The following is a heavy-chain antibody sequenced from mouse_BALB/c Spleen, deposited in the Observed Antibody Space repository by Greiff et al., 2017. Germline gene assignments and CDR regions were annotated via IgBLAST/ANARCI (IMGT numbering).Heavy chain of an antibody. D-gene: IGHD3-1*01. CDR1: GFTFSDYY. J-gene: IGHJ4*01. Sequence: EVKVEESGGGLVKPGGSLKLSCAASGFTFSDYYMYWVRQTPEKRLEWVATISDGGSYTYYPDSVKGRFTISRDNAKNNLYLQMSSLKSEDTAMYYCARGRAFYAMDYWGQGTSVTVSS. CDR2: ISDGGSYT. CDR3: ARGRAFYAMDY. V-gene: IGHV5-4*02.